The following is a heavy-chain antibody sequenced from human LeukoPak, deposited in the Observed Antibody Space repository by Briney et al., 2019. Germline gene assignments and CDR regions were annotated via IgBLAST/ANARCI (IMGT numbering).Heavy chain of an antibody. CDR2: IKQDGSEK. Sequence: GGSLRLSCAASGFTFSSYWMSWVRQAPGKGLEWVANIKQDGSEKYYVDSVKGRFTISRDNAKNSLYLQMNSQRAEDTAVYYCARGPHYYDSSGYYPDYWGQGTLVTVSS. D-gene: IGHD3-22*01. J-gene: IGHJ4*02. CDR1: GFTFSSYW. CDR3: ARGPHYYDSSGYYPDY. V-gene: IGHV3-7*01.